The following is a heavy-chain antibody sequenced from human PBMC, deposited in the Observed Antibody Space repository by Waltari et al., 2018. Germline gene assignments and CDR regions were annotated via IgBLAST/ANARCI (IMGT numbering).Heavy chain of an antibody. Sequence: QVQLQESGPGLVKPSGTLSVTCAVSGASISGSYWWSWVRQPPGKGLEWIGQIHGSGRSNYNPSLESRLTVSMDTSSNHFSLTVTSATAADTAIYYCARDRGRGLYLDSWGQGTLVTVSP. J-gene: IGHJ4*02. CDR2: IHGSGRS. V-gene: IGHV4-4*02. CDR1: GASISGSYW. CDR3: ARDRGRGLYLDS. D-gene: IGHD1-26*01.